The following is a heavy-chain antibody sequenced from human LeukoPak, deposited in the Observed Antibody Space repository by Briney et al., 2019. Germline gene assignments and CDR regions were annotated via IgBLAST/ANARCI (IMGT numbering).Heavy chain of an antibody. CDR1: GFSFSSYA. CDR3: TRVGYIDEGIDY. CDR2: ISGSGDST. Sequence: PGGSLRLSCAASGFSFSSYAMSWVRQAPGKGLEWVSVISGSGDSTYYSDSVKGRFTISRDDSKNTLHLQMNSLRAEDTAIYYCTRVGYIDEGIDYWGQGTLVTVSS. J-gene: IGHJ4*02. D-gene: IGHD5-24*01. V-gene: IGHV3-23*01.